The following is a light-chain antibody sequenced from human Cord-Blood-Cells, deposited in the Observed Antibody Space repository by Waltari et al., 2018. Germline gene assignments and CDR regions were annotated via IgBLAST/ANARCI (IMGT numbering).Light chain of an antibody. CDR1: SSDVGGYKY. CDR3: SSYTSSNTL. J-gene: IGLJ1*01. V-gene: IGLV2-14*01. CDR2: DVS. Sequence: QSALTQPASVSGSPGQSITISCTGTSSDVGGYKYVSWYQQHPGKAPKLMIYDVSNRPSGVSKRFSGSKSGNTASLTISGLQAEDEADYYCSSYTSSNTLFGTGTKVTVL.